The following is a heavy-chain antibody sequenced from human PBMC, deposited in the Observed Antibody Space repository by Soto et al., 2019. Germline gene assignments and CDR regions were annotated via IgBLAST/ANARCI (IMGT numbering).Heavy chain of an antibody. CDR1: GGTFSSYA. CDR2: IIPTFGTA. J-gene: IGHJ3*02. CDR3: ARGLTGYYDSSGLGAFDI. Sequence: ASVKVSCKASGGTFSSYAISWVRQAPGRGLEWMGGIIPTFGTANYAQKFQGRVTITADKSTSTAYMELSSLRSEDTAVYYCARGLTGYYDSSGLGAFDIWGQGTMVTVSS. V-gene: IGHV1-69*06. D-gene: IGHD3-22*01.